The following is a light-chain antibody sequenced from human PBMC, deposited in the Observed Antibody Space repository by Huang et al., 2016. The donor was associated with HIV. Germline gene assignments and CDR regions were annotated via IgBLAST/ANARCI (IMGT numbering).Light chain of an antibody. V-gene: IGKV1-27*01. CDR2: AAA. CDR3: QRYDSAPRA. J-gene: IGKJ1*01. CDR1: QDIGNF. Sequence: DIQMTQSPASLSASTGISVTLTCRASQDIGNFIAWFQQKPGKVPRLLIYAAAVLQSGVPSRFSGRGSGTDFTLTITNFQAEYVATYYCQRYDSAPRAFGQGTKVDLK.